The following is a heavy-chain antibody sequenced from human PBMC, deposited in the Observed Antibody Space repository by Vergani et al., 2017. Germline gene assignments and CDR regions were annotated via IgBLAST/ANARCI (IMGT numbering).Heavy chain of an antibody. V-gene: IGHV3-9*01. J-gene: IGHJ3*02. Sequence: EVQLVESGGGLVQPGRSLRLSCAASGFTFDDYAMHWVRQAPGKGLEWVSGISWNSGSIGYADSVKGRFTISRDNAKNSLYLQMNSLRAEDTALYYCAKDERFLEWFWAFDIWGQGTMVTVSS. CDR2: ISWNSGSI. CDR1: GFTFDDYA. D-gene: IGHD3-3*01. CDR3: AKDERFLEWFWAFDI.